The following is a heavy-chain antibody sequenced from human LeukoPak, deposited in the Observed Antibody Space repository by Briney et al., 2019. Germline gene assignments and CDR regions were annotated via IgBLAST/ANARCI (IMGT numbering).Heavy chain of an antibody. Sequence: PSGTLSLTCAVYGGSFSGYYWSWIRQPPGKGLEWIGEINHSGSTNYNPSLKSRLTISVDTSKNQFSLKLSSVTAADTAVYYCARCGATRITIFGVVDRAPYYFDYWGQGTLVTVSS. CDR2: INHSGST. J-gene: IGHJ4*02. CDR3: ARCGATRITIFGVVDRAPYYFDY. CDR1: GGSFSGYY. V-gene: IGHV4-34*01. D-gene: IGHD3-3*01.